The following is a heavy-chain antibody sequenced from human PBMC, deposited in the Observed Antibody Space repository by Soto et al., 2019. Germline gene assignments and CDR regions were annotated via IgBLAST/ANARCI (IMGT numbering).Heavy chain of an antibody. J-gene: IGHJ4*02. CDR1: GGSISSSSYY. V-gene: IGHV4-39*01. D-gene: IGHD3-9*01. Sequence: LSLTCTVSGGSISSSSYYWGWIRQPPGKGLEWIGSIYYSGSTYYNPSLKSRVTISVDTSMNQFSLKLSSVTAADTAVYYCARQPLLTGYDFDYWGQGTLVTVSS. CDR3: ARQPLLTGYDFDY. CDR2: IYYSGST.